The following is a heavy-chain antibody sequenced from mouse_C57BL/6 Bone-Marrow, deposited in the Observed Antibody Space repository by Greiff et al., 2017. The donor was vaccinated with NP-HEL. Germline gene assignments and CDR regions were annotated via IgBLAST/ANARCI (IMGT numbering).Heavy chain of an antibody. V-gene: IGHV5-17*01. CDR1: GFTFSDYG. Sequence: VQLKESGGGLVKPGGSLKLSCAASGFTFSDYGMHWVRQAPEKGLEWVAYISSGSSTIYYADTVKGRFTISRDNAKNTLFLQMTSLRSEDTAMYYCARHSSGSWFAYWGQGTLVTVSA. CDR3: ARHSSGSWFAY. J-gene: IGHJ3*01. CDR2: ISSGSSTI. D-gene: IGHD3-2*02.